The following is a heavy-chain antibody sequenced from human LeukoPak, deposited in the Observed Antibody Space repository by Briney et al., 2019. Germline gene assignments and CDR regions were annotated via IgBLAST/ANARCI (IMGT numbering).Heavy chain of an antibody. Sequence: GGSLRLSCVASGFTFGHNAMAWVRQAPGKRLEWVSALSGSGGDTFYADSVKGRFTISRDNSKNALYLQLSSLRPDDTAVYYCAKGAPSSSSIFDFWGPGTLVTVSS. CDR1: GFTFGHNA. J-gene: IGHJ4*02. V-gene: IGHV3-23*01. CDR3: AKGAPSSSSIFDF. CDR2: LSGSGGDT. D-gene: IGHD6-6*01.